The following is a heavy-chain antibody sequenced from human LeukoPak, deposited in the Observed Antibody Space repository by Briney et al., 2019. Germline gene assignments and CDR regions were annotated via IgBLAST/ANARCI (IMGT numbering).Heavy chain of an antibody. CDR1: GGSISSYY. CDR2: IYYSGST. D-gene: IGHD3-22*01. V-gene: IGHV4-59*01. Sequence: SETLSLTCTVSGGSISSYYWSWIRQPPGKGLEWIGYIYYSGSTNYNPSLKSRVTISVDTSKNQFSLKLSSVTAADTAVYYCARRANSGFDAFDIWGQGTMVTVPS. CDR3: ARRANSGFDAFDI. J-gene: IGHJ3*02.